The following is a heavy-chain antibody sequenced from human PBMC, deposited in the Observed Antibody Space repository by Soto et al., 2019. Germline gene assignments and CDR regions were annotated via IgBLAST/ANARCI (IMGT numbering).Heavy chain of an antibody. D-gene: IGHD2-2*01. CDR1: GFTFSSYA. CDR3: AKDPPRYCSSTSCYEGGSSDY. V-gene: IGHV3-23*01. CDR2: ISGSGGST. J-gene: IGHJ4*02. Sequence: EVQLLESGGGLVQPGGSLRLSCAASGFTFSSYAMSWVRQAPGKGLEWVSAISGSGGSTYYADSVKGRFTISRDNSKKTLYLQMNSLRAEDTAVYYCAKDPPRYCSSTSCYEGGSSDYWGQGTLVTVSS.